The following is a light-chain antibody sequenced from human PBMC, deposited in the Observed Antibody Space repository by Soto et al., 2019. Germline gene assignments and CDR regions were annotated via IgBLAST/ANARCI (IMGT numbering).Light chain of an antibody. CDR1: QSISSY. J-gene: IGKJ5*01. CDR2: AAS. Sequence: QMTHTPSSLSASVGDRVTITCRASQSISSYLNWYQQKPGKAPKLLIYAASSLQSGVPSRFSGSGSGTDFTLTISSLQPEDFATYYCQQSYSTRITFGQPARLEI. V-gene: IGKV1-39*01. CDR3: QQSYSTRIT.